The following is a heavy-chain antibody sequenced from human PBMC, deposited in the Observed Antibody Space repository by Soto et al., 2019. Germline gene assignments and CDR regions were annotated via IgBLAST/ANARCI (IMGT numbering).Heavy chain of an antibody. CDR1: GYTFTGYY. V-gene: IGHV1-2*04. D-gene: IGHD6-13*01. Sequence: ASVKVSCKASGYTFTGYYMHWVRQAPGQGLEWMGWINPNSGGTNYAQKIQGWVTMTRDTSISTAYMELSRLRSDDTAVYYCARVGIAEYYYGMDVWGQGTTVTVSS. CDR2: INPNSGGT. CDR3: ARVGIAEYYYGMDV. J-gene: IGHJ6*02.